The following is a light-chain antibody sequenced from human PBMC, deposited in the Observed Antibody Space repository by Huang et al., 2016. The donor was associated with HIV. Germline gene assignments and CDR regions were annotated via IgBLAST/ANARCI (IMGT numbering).Light chain of an antibody. CDR2: GAA. Sequence: EIVMTQSPATLSVAPGERATLSGRASQSVSSNLAWYQQKPGQAPRILVDGAATRTTGMRARFSGSGSGTGFTLTISSLQAEELAVYDCQQYNNWPGITFGPGTKVDIK. CDR3: QQYNNWPGIT. CDR1: QSVSSN. J-gene: IGKJ3*01. V-gene: IGKV3-15*01.